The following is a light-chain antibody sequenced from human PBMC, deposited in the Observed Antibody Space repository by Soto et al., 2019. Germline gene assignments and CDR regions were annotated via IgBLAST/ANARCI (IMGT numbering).Light chain of an antibody. Sequence: EILRTQAPATLSVAPGERATRSCRASQSVSSNLAWYQQKPGQAPRLLIYGASTRATGIPARFSGSRSGTEFSPTISILQSEAFAVYYCQQYNNWPRTFGQGTRLEIK. V-gene: IGKV3-15*01. CDR3: QQYNNWPRT. CDR2: GAS. CDR1: QSVSSN. J-gene: IGKJ5*01.